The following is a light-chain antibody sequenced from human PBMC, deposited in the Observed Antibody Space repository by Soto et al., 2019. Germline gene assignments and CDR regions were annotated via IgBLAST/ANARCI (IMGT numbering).Light chain of an antibody. J-gene: IGKJ4*01. CDR2: AAS. V-gene: IGKV1-8*01. CDR1: QGISSY. CDR3: QQYYSYPLT. Sequence: AIRMTQSPSSFSASTGDRVTITCRASQGISSYLAWYQQKPGNAPKLLIYAASTLQSGVPSRFSGSGSGTDVTLTISCLQSEDFATDYCQQYYSYPLTFGGGTKVEIK.